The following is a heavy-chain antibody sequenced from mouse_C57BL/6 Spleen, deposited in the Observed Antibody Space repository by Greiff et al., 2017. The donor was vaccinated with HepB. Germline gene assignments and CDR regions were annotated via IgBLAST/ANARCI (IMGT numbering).Heavy chain of an antibody. Sequence: EVQLQESGEGLVKPGGSLKLSCAASGFTFSSYAMSWVRQTPEKRLEWVAYISSGGDYIYYADTVKGRFTISRDNARNTLYLQMSSLKSEDTAMYYCTRGPHGDYAMDYWGQGTSVTVSS. CDR3: TRGPHGDYAMDY. J-gene: IGHJ4*01. CDR2: ISSGGDYI. CDR1: GFTFSSYA. V-gene: IGHV5-9-1*02.